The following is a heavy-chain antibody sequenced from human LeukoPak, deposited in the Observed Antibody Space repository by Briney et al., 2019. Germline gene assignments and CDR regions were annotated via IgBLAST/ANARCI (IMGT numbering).Heavy chain of an antibody. J-gene: IGHJ5*02. CDR2: IYYSGST. V-gene: IGHV4-59*01. Sequence: SETLSLTCTVSGGSISSYYWSWIRQPPGKGLEWIGYIYYSGSTNYNPSLKSRVTISVDTSENQFSLKLSSVTAADTAVYYCARESQRFDPWGQGTLVTVSS. CDR3: ARESQRFDP. CDR1: GGSISSYY.